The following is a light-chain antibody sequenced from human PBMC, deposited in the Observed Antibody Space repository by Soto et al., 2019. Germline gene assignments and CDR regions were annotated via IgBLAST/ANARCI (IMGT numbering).Light chain of an antibody. J-gene: IGLJ2*01. CDR3: CSSAGSSSVV. Sequence: QSALTQPASVSGSPGQSVTISCTGTSSDVGGYNFVSWYQQHPGKAPKLMIYEGSKRPSGVSNRFSGSKSGNTASLTISGLQAEDEAAYYCCSSAGSSSVVFGGGTQLTVL. V-gene: IGLV2-23*01. CDR2: EGS. CDR1: SSDVGGYNF.